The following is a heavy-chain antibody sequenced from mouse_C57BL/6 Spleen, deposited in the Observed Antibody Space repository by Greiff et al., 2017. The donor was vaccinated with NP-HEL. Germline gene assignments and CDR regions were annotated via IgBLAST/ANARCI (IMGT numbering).Heavy chain of an antibody. CDR2: IYPGDGDT. CDR1: GYAFSSSW. J-gene: IGHJ1*03. CDR3: AREGWLLRWRYFDV. V-gene: IGHV1-82*01. Sequence: QVQLKESGPELVKPGASVKISCKASGYAFSSSWMNWVKQRPGKGLEWIGRIYPGDGDTNYNGKFKGKATLTADKSSSTAYMQLSSLTSEDSAVYFCAREGWLLRWRYFDVWGTGTTVTVSS. D-gene: IGHD2-3*01.